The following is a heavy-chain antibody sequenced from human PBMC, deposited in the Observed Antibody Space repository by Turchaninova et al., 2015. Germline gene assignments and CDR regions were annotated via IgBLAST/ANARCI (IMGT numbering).Heavy chain of an antibody. CDR2: RKQDGSEK. CDR1: GFTLSSYW. CDR3: ARGGGVNYDRSFDY. D-gene: IGHD5-12*01. Sequence: EVQLVESGGDLVQPGGAMRLACSASGFTLSSYWMSWVRQATGKGLEWVSKRKQDGSEKYYVDSVKGRFTISRDNAKNSLYLQMNSLRAEDTAVYYCARGGGVNYDRSFDYWGQGTLVTVSS. J-gene: IGHJ4*02. V-gene: IGHV3-7*03.